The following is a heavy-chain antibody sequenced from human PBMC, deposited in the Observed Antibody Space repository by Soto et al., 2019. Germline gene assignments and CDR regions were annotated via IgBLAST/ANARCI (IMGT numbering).Heavy chain of an antibody. Sequence: SETLSLTCTVSGGSISSYYWSWIRQPPGKGLERIGYIYYSGSTNYNPSLKSRVTISVDTSKNQFSLKLSSVTAADTAVYYCAGRLLRYYYYGMDVWGQGTTVTVSS. V-gene: IGHV4-59*08. CDR2: IYYSGST. J-gene: IGHJ6*02. CDR3: AGRLLRYYYYGMDV. CDR1: GGSISSYY.